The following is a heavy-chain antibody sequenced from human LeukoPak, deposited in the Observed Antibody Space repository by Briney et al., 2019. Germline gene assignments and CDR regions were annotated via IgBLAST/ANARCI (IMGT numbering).Heavy chain of an antibody. J-gene: IGHJ4*02. CDR1: GFTFSNAW. CDR2: IYSGGST. V-gene: IGHV3-66*01. CDR3: ARAVGYGAEFDY. Sequence: GGSLRLSCAASGFTFSNAWMSWVRQAPGKGLEWVSVIYSGGSTYYADSVKGRFTISRDNSKNTLYLQMNSLRAEDTAVYYCARAVGYGAEFDYWGQGTLVTVSS. D-gene: IGHD4-17*01.